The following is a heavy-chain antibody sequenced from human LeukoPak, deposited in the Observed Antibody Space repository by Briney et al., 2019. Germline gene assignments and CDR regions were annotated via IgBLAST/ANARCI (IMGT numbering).Heavy chain of an antibody. D-gene: IGHD2-2*01. CDR1: GDTFSSYA. Sequence: GSSVKVSCKASGDTFSSYAISWVQQAPGQGLEWIGRIIPIFGTANYAQKFQGRVTITTDESTSTAYMELSSLRSDDTAVYYCASSQHDIVVVPDFDYWGQGTLVTVSS. J-gene: IGHJ4*02. CDR2: IIPIFGTA. CDR3: ASSQHDIVVVPDFDY. V-gene: IGHV1-69*05.